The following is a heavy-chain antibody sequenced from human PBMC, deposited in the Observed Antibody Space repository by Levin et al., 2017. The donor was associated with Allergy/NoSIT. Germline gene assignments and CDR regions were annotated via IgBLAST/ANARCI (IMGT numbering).Heavy chain of an antibody. CDR1: GFTFGDYA. CDR3: TRAVDYVWGSYLNDAFDS. V-gene: IGHV3-49*03. D-gene: IGHD3-16*02. CDR2: IRSKAYGGTT. J-gene: IGHJ3*02. Sequence: GGSLRLSCTASGFTFGDYAMSWFRQAPGKGLEWVGFIRSKAYGGTTEYAASVKGRFTISRDDSKSIAYLQMNSLKTEDTAVYYCTRAVDYVWGSYLNDAFDSWGQGTMVTVSS.